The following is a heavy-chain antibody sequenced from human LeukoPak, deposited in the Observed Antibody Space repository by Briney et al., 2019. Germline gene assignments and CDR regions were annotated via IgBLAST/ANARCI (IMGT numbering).Heavy chain of an antibody. CDR2: ISWDGGST. CDR1: GFTFDDYA. J-gene: IGHJ6*03. V-gene: IGHV3-43D*04. CDR3: AKALAARNYYYYYMDV. D-gene: IGHD6-6*01. Sequence: GGSLRLSCAASGFTFDDYAMHWVRHAPGKGLEWVSLISWDGGSTYYADSVKGRFTISRDNSKNSLYLQMNSLRAEDTALYYCAKALAARNYYYYYMDVWGKGTPVTVSS.